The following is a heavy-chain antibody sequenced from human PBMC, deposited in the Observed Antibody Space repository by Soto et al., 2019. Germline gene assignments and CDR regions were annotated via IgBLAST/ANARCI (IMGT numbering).Heavy chain of an antibody. CDR1: GYSFTSYW. V-gene: IGHV5-51*01. Sequence: PGESLKISCKGSGYSFTSYWIGWVRQMPGKGLEWMGIIYPGDSDTRYSPSFQGQVTISADKSISTAYLQWSSLKASDTAMYYCAIPPYQLPRTYYFDYWGQGTLVTVSS. D-gene: IGHD2-2*01. CDR2: IYPGDSDT. J-gene: IGHJ4*02. CDR3: AIPPYQLPRTYYFDY.